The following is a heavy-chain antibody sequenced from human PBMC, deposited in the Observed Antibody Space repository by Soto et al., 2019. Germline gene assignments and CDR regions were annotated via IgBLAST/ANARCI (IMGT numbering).Heavy chain of an antibody. D-gene: IGHD3-3*01. V-gene: IGHV1-69*13. CDR2: IIPIFGTA. Sequence: VASVKVSCKASGGTFSSYAISWVRQAPGQGLEWMGGIIPIFGTANYAQKFQGRVTITADESTSTAYMELSSLRSEDTAVYYCARARGWSGPTSQAQIYYYYYVMDVWAQGSTVTGSS. CDR1: GGTFSSYA. J-gene: IGHJ6*02. CDR3: ARARGWSGPTSQAQIYYYYYVMDV.